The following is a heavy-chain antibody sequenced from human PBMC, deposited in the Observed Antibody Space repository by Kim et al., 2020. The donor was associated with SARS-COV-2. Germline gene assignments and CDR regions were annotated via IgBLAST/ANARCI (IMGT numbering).Heavy chain of an antibody. Sequence: GGSLRLSCAASGFTFSSYAMSWVRQAPGKGLEWVSAISGSGGSTYYADSVKGRFTISRDNSKNTLYLQMNSLRAEDTAVYYCAKDSLTPYYDILTGYYPDNNFDYWGQGTLVTVSS. CDR3: AKDSLTPYYDILTGYYPDNNFDY. V-gene: IGHV3-23*01. J-gene: IGHJ4*02. CDR1: GFTFSSYA. D-gene: IGHD3-9*01. CDR2: ISGSGGST.